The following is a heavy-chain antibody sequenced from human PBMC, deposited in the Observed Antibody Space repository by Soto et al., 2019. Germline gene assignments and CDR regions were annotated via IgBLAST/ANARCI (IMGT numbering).Heavy chain of an antibody. V-gene: IGHV4-4*02. Sequence: SETLSLTCAVSGGSISSSNWWRWVRQPPGKGLEWIGEIYHSGSTNYNPSLKSRVTISVDKSKNQFSLKLSSVTAADTAVYYCARTYSSSWYGFDPWGQGTLVTVSS. CDR1: GGSISSSNW. CDR2: IYHSGST. D-gene: IGHD6-13*01. CDR3: ARTYSSSWYGFDP. J-gene: IGHJ5*02.